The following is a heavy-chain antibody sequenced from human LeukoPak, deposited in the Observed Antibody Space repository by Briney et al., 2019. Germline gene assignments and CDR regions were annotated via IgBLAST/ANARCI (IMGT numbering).Heavy chain of an antibody. J-gene: IGHJ6*02. CDR2: INHSGST. CDR3: ARAVAAGAYYGMDV. Sequence: SETLSLTCAVYGGSFSGYYWGWVRQPPGKGLEWLGEINHSGSTNYNPSLKSRVTISVDTSKNQFSLKLSSVTAADTAVYYCARAVAAGAYYGMDVWGQGTTVTVSS. D-gene: IGHD6-13*01. CDR1: GGSFSGYY. V-gene: IGHV4-34*01.